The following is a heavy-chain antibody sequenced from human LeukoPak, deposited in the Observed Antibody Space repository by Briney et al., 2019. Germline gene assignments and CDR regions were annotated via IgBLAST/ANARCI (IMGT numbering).Heavy chain of an antibody. CDR2: FDPEDGET. J-gene: IGHJ4*02. D-gene: IGHD1-7*01. Sequence: ASVKVSCKVSGYTLTELSMHWVRQAPGKGLEWMGGFDPEDGETIYAQKFQGRVTMTRDTSTSTAYMELSSLRSDDTAVYYCARGLGKLDYWGQGTLVTVSS. V-gene: IGHV1-24*01. CDR3: ARGLGKLDY. CDR1: GYTLTELS.